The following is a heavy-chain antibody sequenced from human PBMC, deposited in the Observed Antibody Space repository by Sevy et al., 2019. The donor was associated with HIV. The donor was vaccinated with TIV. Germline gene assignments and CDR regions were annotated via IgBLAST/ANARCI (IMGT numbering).Heavy chain of an antibody. D-gene: IGHD1-26*01. CDR1: GYNFNIYT. CDR3: TRDTWELLTGIAYYYSGMDV. J-gene: IGHJ6*02. V-gene: IGHV1-18*01. Sequence: ASVKVSCQSSGYNFNIYTIHWVRQARGQGLEWVGRISPYDGDTDYAHNFHGRGSLTMDTSTSTAYLGLTSLRSDDTAVYFCTRDTWELLTGIAYYYSGMDVWGQGTTVTVSS. CDR2: ISPYDGDT.